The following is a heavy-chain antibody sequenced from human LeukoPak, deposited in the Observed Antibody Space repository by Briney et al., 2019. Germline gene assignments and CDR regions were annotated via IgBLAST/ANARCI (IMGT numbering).Heavy chain of an antibody. Sequence: PGGSLRLSCAASGFTFKNCGMSWVRQAPGKGLDWVSGISSSGVTYYAASVRGRFTISKDHSENTLYLQMNSLTAEDTAVYYCAKEGRYNYDSWGQGTLVTVSS. CDR2: ISSSGVT. J-gene: IGHJ4*02. D-gene: IGHD5-24*01. CDR3: AKEGRYNYDS. CDR1: GFTFKNCG. V-gene: IGHV3-23*01.